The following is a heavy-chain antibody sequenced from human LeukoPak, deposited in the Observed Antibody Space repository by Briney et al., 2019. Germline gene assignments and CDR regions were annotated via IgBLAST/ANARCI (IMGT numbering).Heavy chain of an antibody. CDR1: GGSISSGSYY. V-gene: IGHV4-61*01. D-gene: IGHD2-2*01. Sequence: SETLSLTCTVSGGSISSGSYYWSWIQQPPGKGLEWIGYIYYSGSTNYNPSLKSRVTISVDTSKNQFSLKLSSVTAADTAVYYCARGQLPISHGGLETFDYWGQGTLVTVSS. CDR2: IYYSGST. CDR3: ARGQLPISHGGLETFDY. J-gene: IGHJ4*02.